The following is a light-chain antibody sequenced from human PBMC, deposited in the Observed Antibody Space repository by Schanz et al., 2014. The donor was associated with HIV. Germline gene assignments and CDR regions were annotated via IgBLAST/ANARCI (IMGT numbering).Light chain of an antibody. Sequence: DIQMTQSPSSLSASVGDRVTLACRASQSISSYLNWYQQKPGKAPKSLIYAASNLRSGVPSRFSGSGSGTDFTLTISSLQPEDFATYYCQQSYSAPRTFGQGTKVEL. CDR1: QSISSY. CDR3: QQSYSAPRT. CDR2: AAS. V-gene: IGKV1-39*01. J-gene: IGKJ1*01.